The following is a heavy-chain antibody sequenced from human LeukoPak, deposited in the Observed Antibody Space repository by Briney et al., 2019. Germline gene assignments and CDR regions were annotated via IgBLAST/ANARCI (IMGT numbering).Heavy chain of an antibody. D-gene: IGHD1-26*01. CDR2: IYYSGST. V-gene: IGHV4-39*01. CDR1: GGSISSSSYY. Sequence: PSETLSLTCTVSGGSISSSSYYWGWIRQPPGKGLEWIGSIYYSGSTYYNPSLKSRVTISVDTSKNQFSLKLCSVTAADTAVYYCARGGTGGLNWFDPWGQGTLVTVSS. J-gene: IGHJ5*02. CDR3: ARGGTGGLNWFDP.